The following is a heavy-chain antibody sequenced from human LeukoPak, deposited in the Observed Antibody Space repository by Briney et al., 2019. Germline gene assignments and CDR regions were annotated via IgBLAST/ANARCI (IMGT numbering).Heavy chain of an antibody. CDR3: ASGVEYQLLQGNWFDP. CDR1: GGTFSSYA. CDR2: ILPIFGTA. D-gene: IGHD2-2*01. Sequence: SVKVSCKASGGTFSSYAISWVREAPGQGLEWMGGILPIFGTARYAQKFQGRVTITADESTSTAYMELSSLRSEDTAVYYWASGVEYQLLQGNWFDPWGQGTLVTVSS. V-gene: IGHV1-69*13. J-gene: IGHJ5*02.